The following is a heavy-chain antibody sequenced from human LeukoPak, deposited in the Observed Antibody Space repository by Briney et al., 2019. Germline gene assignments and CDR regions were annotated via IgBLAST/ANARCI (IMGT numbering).Heavy chain of an antibody. Sequence: SVKLSCKASGGTFSSYAISWVRHAPGPGLEWMGGIIPIFGTGNYAQEFQGRVTITTDESTSTAYMELSSLRSEDTAVYYCASLSTYYYDSSGYYYGPIGFDYWGQGTLVTVSS. J-gene: IGHJ4*02. D-gene: IGHD3-22*01. CDR2: IIPIFGTG. V-gene: IGHV1-69*05. CDR3: ASLSTYYYDSSGYYYGPIGFDY. CDR1: GGTFSSYA.